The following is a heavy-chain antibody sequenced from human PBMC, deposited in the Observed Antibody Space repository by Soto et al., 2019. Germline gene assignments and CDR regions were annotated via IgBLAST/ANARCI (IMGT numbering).Heavy chain of an antibody. CDR2: ISYDGSNK. J-gene: IGHJ6*02. D-gene: IGHD2-15*01. V-gene: IGHV3-30-3*01. Sequence: QVQLVESGGGVVQPGRSLRLSCAASGFTFSSYAMHWVRQAPGKGLEWVAVISYDGSNKYYADSVKGRFTISRDNSKNTLYLQMNSLRAEDTAVYYCARGDIAVVVAATPVHYYYGMDVWGQGTTVTVSS. CDR3: ARGDIAVVVAATPVHYYYGMDV. CDR1: GFTFSSYA.